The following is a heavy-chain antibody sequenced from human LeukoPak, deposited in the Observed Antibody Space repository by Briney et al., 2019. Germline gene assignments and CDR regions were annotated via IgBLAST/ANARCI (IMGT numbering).Heavy chain of an antibody. CDR2: IYQSGST. J-gene: IGHJ4*02. CDR3: ARGFRGTADC. D-gene: IGHD1-1*01. V-gene: IGHV4-31*01. CDR1: GGSFSSGGYY. Sequence: SETLSLTSTVSGGSFSSGGYYWIWIRQHPGKGLEWIGYIYQSGSTYYNPSLKSLVTISVDTSKNQFSLKLSSVTAADTAVYYCARGFRGTADCWGQGTLVTVSS.